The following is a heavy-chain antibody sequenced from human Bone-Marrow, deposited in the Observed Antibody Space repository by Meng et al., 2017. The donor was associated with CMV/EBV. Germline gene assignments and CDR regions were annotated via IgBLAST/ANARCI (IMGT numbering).Heavy chain of an antibody. CDR3: ARPADDSSGSYYYYGMDV. CDR2: ISAYNGNT. J-gene: IGHJ6*01. Sequence: ASVKVSCNASGYTFTSYGISWVRQAPGQGLEWMGWISAYNGNTNYAQKLQGRVTMTTDTSTSTAYMELRSLRSDDTAVYYCARPADDSSGSYYYYGMDVWGQGNTVNVAS. V-gene: IGHV1-18*01. D-gene: IGHD3-22*01. CDR1: GYTFTSYG.